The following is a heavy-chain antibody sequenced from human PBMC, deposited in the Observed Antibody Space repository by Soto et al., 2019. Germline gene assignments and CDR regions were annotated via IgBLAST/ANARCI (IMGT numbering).Heavy chain of an antibody. CDR1: GFTFTSSA. Sequence: QMQLVQSGPEVKKPGTSVKVSCKASGFTFTSSAMQWVRQARGQRLEWIGWIVVGSGNTNYAQKFQERVTITRDMSTSTAYMELSSLRSEDTAVYYCAADYCSSTSCYGEGNYYYYGMDVWGQGTTVTVSS. CDR2: IVVGSGNT. CDR3: AADYCSSTSCYGEGNYYYYGMDV. D-gene: IGHD2-2*01. J-gene: IGHJ6*02. V-gene: IGHV1-58*02.